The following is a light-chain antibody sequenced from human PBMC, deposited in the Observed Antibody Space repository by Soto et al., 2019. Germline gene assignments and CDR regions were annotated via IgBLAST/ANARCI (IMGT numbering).Light chain of an antibody. Sequence: ALTQPPSASGSPWQSVTISCTGTSSDVGGYNFVSWYQQHPGKAPKLMISEVSKRPSGVPDRFSGSKSGNTASLTVSGLQAEDEADYYCSSYAGSNNFVFGTGTKLTVL. CDR2: EVS. J-gene: IGLJ1*01. CDR3: SSYAGSNNFV. CDR1: SSDVGGYNF. V-gene: IGLV2-8*01.